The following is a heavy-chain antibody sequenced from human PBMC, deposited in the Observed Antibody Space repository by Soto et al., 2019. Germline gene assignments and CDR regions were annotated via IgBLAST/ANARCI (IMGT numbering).Heavy chain of an antibody. CDR3: ARGKRLLWFGHDAFDI. D-gene: IGHD3-10*01. V-gene: IGHV4-34*01. CDR2: INHSGST. J-gene: IGHJ3*02. Sequence: QVQLQQWGAGLLKPSETLSLTCAVYGGSFSGYYWSWIRQPPGKGLEWIGEINHSGSTNYNPSLKTRLTISVDPSKNQFSLKLSSVTAAETAVYYCARGKRLLWFGHDAFDIWGQGTMVTVSS. CDR1: GGSFSGYY.